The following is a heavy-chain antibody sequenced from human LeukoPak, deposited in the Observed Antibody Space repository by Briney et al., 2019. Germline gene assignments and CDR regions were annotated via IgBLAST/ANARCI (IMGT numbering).Heavy chain of an antibody. V-gene: IGHV3-53*01. CDR2: LYIGGNT. J-gene: IGHJ4*02. D-gene: IGHD5-18*01. CDR1: GLTVNNNS. CDR3: MTAAGYNFGQY. Sequence: GGSVRLSCAASGLTVNNNSMNWVRQAPGKGLEWVSALYIGGNTYYADSVRGRFTISRDNSKNTLYLQMNSLRAEDTAIYYCMTAAGYNFGQYWGQGTLVTVSS.